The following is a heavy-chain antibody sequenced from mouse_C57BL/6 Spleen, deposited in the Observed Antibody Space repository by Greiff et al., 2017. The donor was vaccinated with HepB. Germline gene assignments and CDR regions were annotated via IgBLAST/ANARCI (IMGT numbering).Heavy chain of an antibody. CDR2: ISSGGSYT. CDR1: GFTFSSYG. CDR3: ARHGYYEGFDY. J-gene: IGHJ2*01. D-gene: IGHD2-3*01. Sequence: EVQRVESGGDLVKPGGSLKLSCAASGFTFSSYGMSWVRQTPDKRLEWVATISSGGSYTYYPDSVKGRFTISRDNAKNTLYLQMSSLKSEDTAMYYCARHGYYEGFDYWGQGTTLTVSS. V-gene: IGHV5-6*01.